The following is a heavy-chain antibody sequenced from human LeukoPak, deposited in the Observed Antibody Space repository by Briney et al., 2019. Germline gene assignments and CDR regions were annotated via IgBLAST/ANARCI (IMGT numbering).Heavy chain of an antibody. CDR3: AKGVLLWFGELLYFDY. CDR2: ISGSSGNT. CDR1: GFLFNSYD. D-gene: IGHD3-10*01. V-gene: IGHV3-23*01. Sequence: PGGSLRLPCASSGFLFNSYDMRWVPQAPGKGLEGVSAISGSSGNTYYADSVKGRFTITRDNSKNTLYLQMNSLRADDTAVYYCAKGVLLWFGELLYFDYWGQGTLVTVSS. J-gene: IGHJ4*02.